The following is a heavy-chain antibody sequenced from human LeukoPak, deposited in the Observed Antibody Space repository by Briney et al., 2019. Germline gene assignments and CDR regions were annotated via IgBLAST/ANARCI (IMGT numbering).Heavy chain of an antibody. CDR2: INPNSGGT. CDR1: GYTFTGYY. D-gene: IGHD5-12*01. Sequence: ASVKVSCKASGYTFTGYYMHWVRQAPGQGLEWMGWINPNSGGTNYAQKFQGRVTMTRDTSISTAYMELSRLRSEDTAVYYCARRYSGYYYYYMDVWGKGTTVTVSS. CDR3: ARRYSGYYYYYMDV. V-gene: IGHV1-2*02. J-gene: IGHJ6*03.